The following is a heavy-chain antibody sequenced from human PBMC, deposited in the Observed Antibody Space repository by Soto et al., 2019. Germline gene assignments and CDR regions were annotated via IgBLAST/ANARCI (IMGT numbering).Heavy chain of an antibody. CDR3: TRDRDYSNAWVDERLYYYYYGMDV. CDR1: GFTFGDYA. Sequence: PGGSLRLSCTASGFTFGDYAMSWFRQAPGKGLEWVGFIRSKAYGGTTEYAASVKGRFTISRDDSKSIAYLQMNGLKTEDTAVNYCTRDRDYSNAWVDERLYYYYYGMDVWGQGTTVTVSS. J-gene: IGHJ6*02. CDR2: IRSKAYGGTT. D-gene: IGHD4-4*01. V-gene: IGHV3-49*03.